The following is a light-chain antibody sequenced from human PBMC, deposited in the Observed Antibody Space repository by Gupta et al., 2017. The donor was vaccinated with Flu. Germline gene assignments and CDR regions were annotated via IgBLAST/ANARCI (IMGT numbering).Light chain of an antibody. CDR2: GAS. CDR1: QSVSTD. CDR3: QQYSRWPLT. V-gene: IGKV3-15*01. Sequence: EIVMTQSPATLSVSPGERATLSCRASQSVSTDLAWYQQRPGQAPRLLIYGASTRDTGIPARFSVSGSGTEFTLTISSLQSEDVAVYYCQQYSRWPLTFGGGTRVEIK. J-gene: IGKJ4*01.